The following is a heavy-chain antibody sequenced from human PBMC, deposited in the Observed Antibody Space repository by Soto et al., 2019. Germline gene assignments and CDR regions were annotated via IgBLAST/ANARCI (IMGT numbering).Heavy chain of an antibody. Sequence: PGGALRLSCAASGFTFSSYAMNWVRQTPGKGLEWVSAFSGSDGSTFYADSVKGRFTISGDNSKNTLYLQMNSLRAEDTAVYYCAKDLASETLTYFDHWGQGTLVTVSS. CDR2: FSGSDGST. J-gene: IGHJ4*02. V-gene: IGHV3-23*01. D-gene: IGHD2-21*01. CDR3: AKDLASETLTYFDH. CDR1: GFTFSSYA.